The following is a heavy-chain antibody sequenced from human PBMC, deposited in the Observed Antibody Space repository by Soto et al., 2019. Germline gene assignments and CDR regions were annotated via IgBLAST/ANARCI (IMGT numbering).Heavy chain of an antibody. Sequence: PGGSLRLSCAASGFTFSSYALHWVRQAPGKGLEWVTTMSYDGANRYYADSVEGRFTISRDNSKSSLFLQMNSLRAEDTAVYYCARDIRSYYYGMDVWGQGTTVTVSS. CDR2: MSYDGANR. CDR3: ARDIRSYYYGMDV. D-gene: IGHD2-21*01. J-gene: IGHJ6*02. CDR1: GFTFSSYA. V-gene: IGHV3-30-3*01.